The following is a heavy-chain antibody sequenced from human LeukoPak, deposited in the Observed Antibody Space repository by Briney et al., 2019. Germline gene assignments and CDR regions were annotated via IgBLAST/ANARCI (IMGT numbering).Heavy chain of an antibody. V-gene: IGHV4-38-2*02. CDR3: ARVSTYYDFWSGYHKGGYYYYYYMDV. CDR1: GYSISSGYY. CDR2: IYHSGST. D-gene: IGHD3-3*01. Sequence: SETLSLTCTVSGYSISSGYYWGWIRQPPGKGLEWIGSIYHSGSTYYNPSLKSRVTISVDTSKNQFSLKLSSVTAADTAVYYCARVSTYYDFWSGYHKGGYYYYYYMDVWGKGTTVTVSS. J-gene: IGHJ6*03.